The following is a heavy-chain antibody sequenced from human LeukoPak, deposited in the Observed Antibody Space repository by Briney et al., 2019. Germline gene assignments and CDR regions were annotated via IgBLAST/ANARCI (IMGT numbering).Heavy chain of an antibody. D-gene: IGHD5-24*01. Sequence: PSETLSLTCTVSGGSISNYYWSWIRQPPGKGLEWIGYLSYTGNTKYNPSLQSRITISVDTSKNQFSLKLSSVTAADTAVYYCARGHRRDGYNRTDFDYWGQGTLVTVSS. V-gene: IGHV4-59*12. CDR3: ARGHRRDGYNRTDFDY. CDR2: LSYTGNT. J-gene: IGHJ4*02. CDR1: GGSISNYY.